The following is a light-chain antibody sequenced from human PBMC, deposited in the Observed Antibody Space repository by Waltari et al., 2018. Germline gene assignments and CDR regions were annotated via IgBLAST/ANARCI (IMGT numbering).Light chain of an antibody. V-gene: IGKV1-39*01. CDR2: AAS. Sequence: DIQMTQSPSSLSASVGDRVTITCRASQSISSYLNWYQQKPGKDPKLLIYAASSLQSCVPSRFSGSGSGTDFTLTISSLQPEDFATYYCQQSYSTRYTFGQGTKLEIK. CDR1: QSISSY. CDR3: QQSYSTRYT. J-gene: IGKJ2*01.